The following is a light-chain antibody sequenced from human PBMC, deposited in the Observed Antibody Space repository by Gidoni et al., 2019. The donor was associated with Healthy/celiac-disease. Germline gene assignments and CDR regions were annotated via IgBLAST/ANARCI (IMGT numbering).Light chain of an antibody. CDR1: QTVSSY. Sequence: IVLTQSHATLSLSQGERATLACRAIQTVSSYLAWYQQKPGKAPRLLIYDASNRATGIPARFSGSGSGTDFTLTISSIETEDYAVYYCQQRSNWPPMYTFGQGTKLEIK. V-gene: IGKV3-11*01. J-gene: IGKJ2*01. CDR3: QQRSNWPPMYT. CDR2: DAS.